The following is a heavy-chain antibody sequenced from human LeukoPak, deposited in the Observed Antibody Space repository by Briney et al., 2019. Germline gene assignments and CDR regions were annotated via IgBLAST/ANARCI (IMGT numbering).Heavy chain of an antibody. CDR2: ISSSSSYI. V-gene: IGHV3-21*01. J-gene: IGHJ4*02. CDR3: AREPLRFLEWLPTEFDY. D-gene: IGHD3-3*01. Sequence: GSLRLSCAASGFTFSSYSMNWVRQAPGKGLEWVSSISSSSSYIYYADSVKGRFTISRDNAKNSLYLQMNSLRAEDTAVYYCAREPLRFLEWLPTEFDYWGQGTLVTVSS. CDR1: GFTFSSYS.